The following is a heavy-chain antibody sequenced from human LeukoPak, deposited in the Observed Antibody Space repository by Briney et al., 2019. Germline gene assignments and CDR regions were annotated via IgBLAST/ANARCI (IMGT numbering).Heavy chain of an antibody. CDR3: AKERVTVTTDYFDH. J-gene: IGHJ4*02. V-gene: IGHV3-23*01. D-gene: IGHD4-17*01. CDR1: GFTFSSYA. CDR2: ISGSGGSI. Sequence: GGSLRLSCAASGFTFSSYAMSWVRQAPGKGLEWVSTISGSGGSIYNTDSVKGRFTISRDNSKNTLYLQMNSLRAEDTAVYYCAKERVTVTTDYFDHWGQGALVTVSS.